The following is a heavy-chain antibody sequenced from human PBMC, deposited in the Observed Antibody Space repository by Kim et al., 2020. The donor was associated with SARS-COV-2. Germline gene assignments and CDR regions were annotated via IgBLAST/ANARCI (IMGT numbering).Heavy chain of an antibody. J-gene: IGHJ5*02. CDR1: GYTFTNYG. CDR3: TRVPPPQYSSSSNWFDP. V-gene: IGHV1-18*04. CDR2: ISPYSGET. D-gene: IGHD6-6*01. Sequence: ASVKVSCKASGYTFTNYGVNWVRQAPGQGLEWMGWISPYSGETKYAQKVQGRVTMTTDTSTSTAYMELRSLTSDDTAIYYCTRVPPPQYSSSSNWFDPWG.